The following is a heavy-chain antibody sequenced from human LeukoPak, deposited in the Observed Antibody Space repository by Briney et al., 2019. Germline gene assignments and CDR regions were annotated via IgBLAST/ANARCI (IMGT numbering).Heavy chain of an antibody. J-gene: IGHJ4*02. Sequence: PSETLSLTCAVHGGSFSGYYWSWIRQPPGKGLEWIGEINHSGSTNYNPSLKSRVTISVDTSKNQFSLKLSSVTAADTAVYYCARGGYCSGGSCYYAEQFDYWGQGTLVTVSS. CDR3: ARGGYCSGGSCYYAEQFDY. CDR1: GGSFSGYY. D-gene: IGHD2-15*01. CDR2: INHSGST. V-gene: IGHV4-34*01.